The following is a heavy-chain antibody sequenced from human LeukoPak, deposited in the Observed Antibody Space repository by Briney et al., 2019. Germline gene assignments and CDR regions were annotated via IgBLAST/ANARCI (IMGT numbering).Heavy chain of an antibody. D-gene: IGHD2-2*01. CDR3: ARRIPAAATHEFDY. J-gene: IGHJ4*02. Sequence: SETLSLTCTVSGGSLSKYYSTWIRQPPGKGLEWIGYMYFTGSGSTYYNPSLESRVTISVDASKSQFSLTLTSVTAADTAVYYCARRIPAAATHEFDYWGQGTLVTVSS. CDR2: MYFTGSGST. V-gene: IGHV4-59*08. CDR1: GGSLSKYY.